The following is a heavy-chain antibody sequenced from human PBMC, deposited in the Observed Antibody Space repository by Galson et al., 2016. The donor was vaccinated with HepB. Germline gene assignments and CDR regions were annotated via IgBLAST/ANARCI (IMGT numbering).Heavy chain of an antibody. CDR2: ISYDGTNK. CDR3: AKVMKGYGTGYFDF. J-gene: IGHJ4*02. D-gene: IGHD1-1*01. CDR1: GFTLTSYG. Sequence: SLRLSCAASGFTLTSYGMHWVRQAPGKGLEWVALISYDGTNKYYADSVKGRFTISRDNPKNTLFLQMNSLRAEDTALYYCAKVMKGYGTGYFDFWGQGTLVTVSS. V-gene: IGHV3-30*18.